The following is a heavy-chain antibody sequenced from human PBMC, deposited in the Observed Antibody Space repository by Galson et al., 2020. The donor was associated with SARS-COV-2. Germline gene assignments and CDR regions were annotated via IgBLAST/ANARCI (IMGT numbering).Heavy chain of an antibody. CDR1: GGSIARSYYY. CDR3: ARADWSNSLYYFDY. J-gene: IGHJ4*02. V-gene: IGHV4-39*07. CDR2: IYHSGTT. Sequence: SETLSLTCNVSGGSIARSYYYWGWIRQPPGKGLEWIGSIYHSGTTYYYPSLKSRVTISLDTSKNQFSLELSSVTAADTAVYYCARADWSNSLYYFDYWGQGTLVTVSS. D-gene: IGHD1-1*01.